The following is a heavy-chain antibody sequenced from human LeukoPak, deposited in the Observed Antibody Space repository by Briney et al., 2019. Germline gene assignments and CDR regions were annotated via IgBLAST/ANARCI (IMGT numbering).Heavy chain of an antibody. J-gene: IGHJ4*02. CDR3: AGCAGNSCYFDY. Sequence: PGRSLRLSCAASGFTFSSYGMHWVRQAPGKGLEWVAVISYDGSNKYYADSVKGRFTISRDNSKNTLYLQMNSLRAEDTAVYYCAGCAGNSCYFDYWGQGTLVIVSS. V-gene: IGHV3-30*03. CDR1: GFTFSSYG. D-gene: IGHD1-1*01. CDR2: ISYDGSNK.